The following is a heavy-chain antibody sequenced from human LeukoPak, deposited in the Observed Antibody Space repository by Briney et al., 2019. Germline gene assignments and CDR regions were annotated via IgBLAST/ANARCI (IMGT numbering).Heavy chain of an antibody. CDR3: ARGTTGSRFYFDF. CDR1: GFTFSSYW. V-gene: IGHV3-74*01. J-gene: IGHJ4*02. CDR2: INLDGIRT. D-gene: IGHD1-1*01. Sequence: GGSLTLSCAASGFTFSSYWMHWVRQAPGKGLVWVSRINLDGIRTYYADSVKGRFTISRDNAKNMLYLQMNSLRAEDTAVYYCARGTTGSRFYFDFWGQGTLVTVSS.